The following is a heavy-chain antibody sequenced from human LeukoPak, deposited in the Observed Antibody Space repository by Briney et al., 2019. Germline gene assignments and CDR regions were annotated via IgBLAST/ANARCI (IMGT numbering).Heavy chain of an antibody. CDR3: AKGEGSYGRYYFDY. D-gene: IGHD5-18*01. V-gene: IGHV4-34*01. CDR1: GGSCSGYY. Sequence: SETLSLTCAVYGGSCSGYYWSWIRQPPGRGLEWIGEINHSGSTNYNPSLKSRVTISVDTSKNQFSLKLSSVTAADTAVYYCAKGEGSYGRYYFDYWGQGTLVTVSS. CDR2: INHSGST. J-gene: IGHJ4*02.